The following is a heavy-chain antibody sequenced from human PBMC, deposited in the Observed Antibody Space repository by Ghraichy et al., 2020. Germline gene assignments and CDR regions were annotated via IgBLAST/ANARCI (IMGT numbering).Heavy chain of an antibody. V-gene: IGHV4-59*01. J-gene: IGHJ2*01. D-gene: IGHD6-25*01. CDR3: ARGAEGYFDL. CDR1: GGSISSYY. Sequence: ESLNISCTVSGGSISSYYWSWIRQPPGKGLEWIGYIYYSGSTNYNPSLKSRVTISVDTSKNQFSLKLSSVTAADTAVYYCARGAEGYFDLWGRGTLVTVSS. CDR2: IYYSGST.